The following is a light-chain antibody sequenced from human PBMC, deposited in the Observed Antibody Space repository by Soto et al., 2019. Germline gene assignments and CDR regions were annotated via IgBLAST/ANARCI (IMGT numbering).Light chain of an antibody. CDR2: EVS. J-gene: IGLJ1*01. Sequence: QSALTQPPSVSGSPGQSVAISCTGTSSVVGSYNRVSWYQQPPGAAPKLMIYEVSNRPSGVPDRFSGSKSGNTASLTTSGLQAEDEADYYCNSYTGSSTYVFGTGTKVTVL. V-gene: IGLV2-18*03. CDR3: NSYTGSSTYV. CDR1: SSVVGSYNR.